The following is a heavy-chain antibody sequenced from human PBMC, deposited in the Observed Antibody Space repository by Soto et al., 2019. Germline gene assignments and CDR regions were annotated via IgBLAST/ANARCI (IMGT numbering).Heavy chain of an antibody. CDR1: GYSISSGYY. Sequence: SETLSLTCAVSGYSISSGYYWGLIRQPPGKGLEWIGSIYHSGSTYYNPSLKSRVTISVDTSKNQFSLKLSSVTAADTAVYYCARSIAAAGTCCFDYWGQGTLVTVSS. CDR2: IYHSGST. V-gene: IGHV4-38-2*01. J-gene: IGHJ4*02. CDR3: ARSIAAAGTCCFDY. D-gene: IGHD6-13*01.